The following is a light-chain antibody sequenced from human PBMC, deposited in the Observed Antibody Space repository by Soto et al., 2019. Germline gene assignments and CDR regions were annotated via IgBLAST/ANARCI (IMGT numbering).Light chain of an antibody. V-gene: IGLV2-14*01. Sequence: QSALTQPASVSGSPGQSITISCTGTSSDVGGYNYVSWYQQHPGKAPKLMIYDVGNRPSGVSNRFSGSKSGNTASLTISGLQAEDEADYYCSSYTSSSTSVFGTGTKLTVL. CDR2: DVG. CDR1: SSDVGGYNY. J-gene: IGLJ1*01. CDR3: SSYTSSSTSV.